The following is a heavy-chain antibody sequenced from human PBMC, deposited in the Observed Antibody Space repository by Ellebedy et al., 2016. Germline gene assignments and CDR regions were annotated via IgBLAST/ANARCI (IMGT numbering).Heavy chain of an antibody. J-gene: IGHJ4*02. CDR3: AKFAYDSSGTSTYFDL. CDR2: VSYDGRQK. V-gene: IGHV3-30*18. Sequence: GESLKISXEASGFTFMSYGMHWVRQAPGKGLEWVAIVSYDGRQKYYGDAVKGRFTTSRDNSKQTLYLQMDSLRPEDTATYYCAKFAYDSSGTSTYFDLWGQGTLVTVAS. D-gene: IGHD3-22*01. CDR1: GFTFMSYG.